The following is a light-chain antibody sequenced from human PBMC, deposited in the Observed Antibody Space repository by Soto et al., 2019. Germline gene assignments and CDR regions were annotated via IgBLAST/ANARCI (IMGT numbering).Light chain of an antibody. CDR3: MQGSHWPWT. CDR1: QNLVYTDGSTS. CDR2: KVS. Sequence: DAVMTPSLLSPPVNLRHPGSHSCQFHQNLVYTDGSTSLHWFQQRPGQSPRRLIYKVSNRDAGVPDRFSGSGSGTDFTLKISRVEAEDVGVYYCMQGSHWPWTFGQGTKVDIK. J-gene: IGKJ1*01. V-gene: IGKV2-30*01.